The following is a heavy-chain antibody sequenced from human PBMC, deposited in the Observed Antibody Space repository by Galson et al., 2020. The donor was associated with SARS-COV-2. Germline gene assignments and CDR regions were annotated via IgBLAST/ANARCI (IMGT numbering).Heavy chain of an antibody. V-gene: IGHV3-23*01. D-gene: IGHD4-17*01. J-gene: IGHJ4*02. CDR1: GFTFSSYA. Sequence: GGSLRLSCAASGFTFSSYAMSWVRQAPGKGLEWVSASSGSGGSTYYADSVKGRFTISRDNSKNTLYLQMNSLRAEDTAVYYCAKDHGDYVFLGIGFDYWGQGTLVTVSS. CDR2: SSGSGGST. CDR3: AKDHGDYVFLGIGFDY.